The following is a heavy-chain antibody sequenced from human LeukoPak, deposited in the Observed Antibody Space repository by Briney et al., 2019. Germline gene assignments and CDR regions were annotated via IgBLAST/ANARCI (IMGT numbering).Heavy chain of an antibody. CDR1: GFTFSGSA. V-gene: IGHV3-73*01. CDR2: IRSKANSYAT. Sequence: PGGSLRLSCAASGFTFSGSAMHWVRQASGKGLEWVGRIRSKANSYATAYAASVKGRFTISRDDSKNTAYLQMNSLKTEDTAFYYCTRQGDCSGGSCYEPYYYYGMDVWGQGTTVTVSS. CDR3: TRQGDCSGGSCYEPYYYYGMDV. D-gene: IGHD2-15*01. J-gene: IGHJ6*02.